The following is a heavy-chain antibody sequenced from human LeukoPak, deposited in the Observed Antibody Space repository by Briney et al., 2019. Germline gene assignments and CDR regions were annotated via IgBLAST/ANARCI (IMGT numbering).Heavy chain of an antibody. V-gene: IGHV4-31*03. CDR1: GGSISSGGYY. J-gene: IGHJ3*02. CDR3: ARDRGDSGAFDI. CDR2: IYYSGST. Sequence: SETLSLTCTVSGGSISSGGYYWSWIRQHPGKGLEWIGYIYYSGSTYYNPSLKSRVTLSVDTSKNQFSLKLSSVTAADTAVYYCARDRGDSGAFDIWGQGTMVTVSS. D-gene: IGHD2-21*01.